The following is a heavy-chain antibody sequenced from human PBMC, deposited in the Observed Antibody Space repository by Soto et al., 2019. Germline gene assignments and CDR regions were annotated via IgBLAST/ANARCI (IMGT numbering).Heavy chain of an antibody. CDR2: TYYRSKFYN. CDR1: GDSVSSNSAA. J-gene: IGHJ5*02. CDR3: SRGLQQLHWLAP. D-gene: IGHD6-13*01. V-gene: IGHV6-1*01. Sequence: SQTLSLTCAISGDSVSSNSAAWNWIRQSPSRGLEWLGRTYYRSKFYNDYAESVEGRITINPDSSKNQFSLHLNSVTPDDTAVYYCSRGLQQLHWLAPWGQGTLVTVSS.